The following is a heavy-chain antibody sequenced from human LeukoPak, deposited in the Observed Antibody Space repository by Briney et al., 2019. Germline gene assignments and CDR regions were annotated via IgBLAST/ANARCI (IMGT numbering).Heavy chain of an antibody. CDR1: GGSISSYY. V-gene: IGHV4-59*01. CDR2: IYYSGST. CDR3: ARAGLLTTWFDY. Sequence: PSETLSLTCTVSGGSISSYYWSWIRQPPGKGLEWIGYIYYSGSTNYNPSLKSRVTISVDTSKNQFSLKLSSVTAADTAVYYCARAGLLTTWFDYWGQGTLVTVSS. D-gene: IGHD1-14*01. J-gene: IGHJ4*02.